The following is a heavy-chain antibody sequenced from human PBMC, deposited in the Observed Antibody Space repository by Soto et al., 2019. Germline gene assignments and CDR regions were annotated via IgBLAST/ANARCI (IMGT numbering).Heavy chain of an antibody. J-gene: IGHJ5*02. D-gene: IGHD2-15*01. CDR2: NXXSXSX. V-gene: IGHV4-34*01. CDR3: AREVVVATNWFDP. Sequence: SETLSLTCAVYGGSFSGYYWSWIRQPPGKGLEXSGKNXXSXSXXXNXXXXNRVTISVDTSKNQFSLKLSSVTAADTAVYYCAREVVVATNWFDPWGQGTMVTVSS. CDR1: GGSFSGYY.